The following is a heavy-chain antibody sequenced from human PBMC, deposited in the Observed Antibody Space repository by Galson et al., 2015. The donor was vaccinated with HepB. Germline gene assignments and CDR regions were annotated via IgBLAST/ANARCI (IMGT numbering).Heavy chain of an antibody. CDR3: ARHTAVSGTRGFDM. CDR2: TSHGGNT. V-gene: IGHV4-4*01. CDR1: GGSFTTNR. J-gene: IGHJ3*02. D-gene: IGHD6-19*01. Sequence: ETLSLTCTFSGGSFTTNRWSWVRQPPGKGLEGIGETSHGGNTYFHPSLTGRADIFLDASKNQFSLNLHSVTAADTAIYFCARHTAVSGTRGFDMWGQGTLVTVSS.